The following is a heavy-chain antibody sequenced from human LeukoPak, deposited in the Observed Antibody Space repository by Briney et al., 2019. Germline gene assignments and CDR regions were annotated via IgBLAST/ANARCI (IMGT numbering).Heavy chain of an antibody. CDR1: GGSISSSSYY. D-gene: IGHD4-17*01. Sequence: SETLSLTCTVSGGSISSSSYYWGWIRQPPGKGLEWIGSIYYSGSTYYNPSLKSRVTISVDTSKSQFSLKLSSVTAADTAVYYCARHPYHNDYGDLDNAFDIWGQGTMVTVSS. CDR2: IYYSGST. V-gene: IGHV4-39*01. J-gene: IGHJ3*02. CDR3: ARHPYHNDYGDLDNAFDI.